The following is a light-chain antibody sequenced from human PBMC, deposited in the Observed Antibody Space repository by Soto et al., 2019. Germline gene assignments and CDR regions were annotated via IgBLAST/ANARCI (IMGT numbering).Light chain of an antibody. J-gene: IGKJ5*01. CDR3: HQRQYWPPIT. Sequence: EIVLTQSIGTVSLSPGERASRACRARQSVRNSYLAWYQQKPCQAPRLLIYGAYTRATGTPARFSGSGSGTDFTPTISSLEPQDFAVYYCHQRQYWPPITSGQGTRVDIK. V-gene: IGKV3-11*01. CDR2: GAY. CDR1: QSVRNSY.